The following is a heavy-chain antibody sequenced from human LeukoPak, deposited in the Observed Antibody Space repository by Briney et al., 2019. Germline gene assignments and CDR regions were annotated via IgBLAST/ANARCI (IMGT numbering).Heavy chain of an antibody. CDR1: GFTFDDYT. J-gene: IGHJ2*01. V-gene: IGHV3-9*01. D-gene: IGHD2-21*02. CDR3: AKDYCGGDCYSGWYFDL. CDR2: ISYNSDTI. Sequence: GRSLRLSCAASGFTFDDYTMHWVRQAPGKGLEWVSGISYNSDTIAYADSVKGRFTISRDNAKNSLYLQMNSLRAEDTALYYCAKDYCGGDCYSGWYFDLWGRGTLVTVSS.